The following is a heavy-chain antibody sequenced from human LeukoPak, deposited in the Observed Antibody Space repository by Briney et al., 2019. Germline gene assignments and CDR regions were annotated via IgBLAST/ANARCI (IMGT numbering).Heavy chain of an antibody. Sequence: PSETLSLTCTVSGGSISSSSYYWGWIRQPPGKGLEWIGSIYYSGSTYYNPSLKSRVTISVDTSKNQFSLKLSSVTAADTAVHYCARHNRDGYPFDYWGQGTLVTVSS. CDR1: GGSISSSSYY. J-gene: IGHJ4*02. V-gene: IGHV4-39*01. CDR2: IYYSGST. CDR3: ARHNRDGYPFDY. D-gene: IGHD5-24*01.